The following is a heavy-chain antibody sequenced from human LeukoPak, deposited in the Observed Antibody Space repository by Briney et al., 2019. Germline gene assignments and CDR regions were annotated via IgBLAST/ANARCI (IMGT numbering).Heavy chain of an antibody. CDR2: IYNGDTT. CDR1: VSANY. CDR3: AREPGDTDYYGSGSYAFDI. D-gene: IGHD3-10*01. J-gene: IGHJ3*02. Sequence: GRSLRLSCAVSANYMNSVRQAPGKGLEWVSIIYNGDTTYYAAPVKGRITISREESRCTLYLQMNRLRGEDTAVYYCAREPGDTDYYGSGSYAFDIWGQGTMVTVSP. V-gene: IGHV3-53*01.